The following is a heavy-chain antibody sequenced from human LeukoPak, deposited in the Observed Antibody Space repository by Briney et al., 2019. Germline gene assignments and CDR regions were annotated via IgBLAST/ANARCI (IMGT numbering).Heavy chain of an antibody. V-gene: IGHV4-39*01. J-gene: IGHJ4*02. CDR2: IYYSGST. CDR1: GGSISSSSYY. Sequence: SETLSLTCTVSGGSISSSSYYWGWIRQPPGKGLEWIGSIYYSGSTYYNPSLKSRVTISVDTSKNQFSLKLSSVTAADTAVYYCARQGRSSTSCYIFDYWGQGTLVTVSS. D-gene: IGHD2-2*02. CDR3: ARQGRSSTSCYIFDY.